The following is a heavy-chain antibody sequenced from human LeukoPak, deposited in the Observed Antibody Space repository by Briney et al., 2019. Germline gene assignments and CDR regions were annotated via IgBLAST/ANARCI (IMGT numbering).Heavy chain of an antibody. CDR1: EFIFSAYG. CDR3: AKSSVRRYFDY. V-gene: IGHV3-21*04. Sequence: GGSLRLSCVASEFIFSAYGMSWVRQAPGTGLEWVSSISGSGSSIHYKESVRGRFTISRDNSGNSIYLQMNSLRAEDTAVYYCAKSSVRRYFDYWGQGTLVTVSS. CDR2: ISGSGSSI. D-gene: IGHD2-2*01. J-gene: IGHJ4*02.